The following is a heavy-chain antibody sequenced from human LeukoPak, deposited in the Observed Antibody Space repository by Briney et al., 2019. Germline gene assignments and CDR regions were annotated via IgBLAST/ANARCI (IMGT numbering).Heavy chain of an antibody. Sequence: ASVKVSCKASGYTFTSYAMNWVRQAPGQGLERMGWINTNTGNPTYAQGFTGRFVFSLDTSVSTAYLQISSLKPEDTAVYYCARAGYCSAAGCRLWAYWGQGTLVTVSS. J-gene: IGHJ4*02. CDR1: GYTFTSYA. CDR2: INTNTGNP. CDR3: ARAGYCSAAGCRLWAY. V-gene: IGHV7-4-1*02. D-gene: IGHD2-15*01.